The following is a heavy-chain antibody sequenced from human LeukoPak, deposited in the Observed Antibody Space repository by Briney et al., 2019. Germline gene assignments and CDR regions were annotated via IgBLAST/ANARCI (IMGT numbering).Heavy chain of an antibody. J-gene: IGHJ5*02. Sequence: PGGSLRLSCAASGFTFSSYGMHWVRQAPGKGLEWVGVIWYDGSNKYYADCVKGRFTISRDNSKNTLYLQMHSLRADDTAVYYFAKGSWYDPWGQGTLVTVSS. CDR2: IWYDGSNK. CDR1: GFTFSSYG. V-gene: IGHV3-33*06. CDR3: AKGSWYDP.